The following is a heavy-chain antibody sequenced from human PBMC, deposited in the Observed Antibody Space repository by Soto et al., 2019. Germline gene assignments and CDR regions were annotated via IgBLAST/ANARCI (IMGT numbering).Heavy chain of an antibody. Sequence: PSQTLSLTCAISGDSVSSNSAAWNWIRQSPSRGLEWLGRTYYRSKWYNDYAVSVKSRITINPDTSKNQISLQLNSVTPEDTAVYYCARGYTRGYYGSGSYYSPFDYWGQGTLVTVSS. CDR3: ARGYTRGYYGSGSYYSPFDY. D-gene: IGHD3-10*01. J-gene: IGHJ4*02. V-gene: IGHV6-1*01. CDR2: TYYRSKWYN. CDR1: GDSVSSNSAA.